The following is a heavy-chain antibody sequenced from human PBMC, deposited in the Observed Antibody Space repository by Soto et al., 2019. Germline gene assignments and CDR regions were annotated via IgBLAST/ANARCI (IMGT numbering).Heavy chain of an antibody. D-gene: IGHD3-3*02. J-gene: IGHJ6*02. CDR2: ISYDGSNK. CDR3: ARDVNQLVLYYYYGMDV. CDR1: GFTFSSYA. Sequence: PGGSLRLSCAASGFTFSSYAMHWVRQAPGKGLEWVAVISYDGSNKYYADTVKGRFTISRDNSKNTLYLQMNSLRAEDTAVYYCARDVNQLVLYYYYGMDVWGQGTTVTVSS. V-gene: IGHV3-30-3*01.